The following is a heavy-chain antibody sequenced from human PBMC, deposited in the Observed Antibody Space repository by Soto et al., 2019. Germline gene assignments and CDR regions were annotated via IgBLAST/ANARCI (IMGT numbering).Heavy chain of an antibody. Sequence: PGGSLRLSCAASGFSFSSYGMHWLRQAAGKGLEWVAVISYDGSNKYYADSVRGRFTISRDNSKNTLYLQMNGLRPEDTAVFYCAKERMEQYQLLPFFDYWGQGTLVTVSS. CDR2: ISYDGSNK. D-gene: IGHD2-2*01. V-gene: IGHV3-30*18. CDR1: GFSFSSYG. CDR3: AKERMEQYQLLPFFDY. J-gene: IGHJ4*02.